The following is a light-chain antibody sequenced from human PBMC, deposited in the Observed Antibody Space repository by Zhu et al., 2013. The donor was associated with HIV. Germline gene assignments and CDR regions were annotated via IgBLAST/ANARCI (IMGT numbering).Light chain of an antibody. V-gene: IGKV1-12*01. Sequence: DVQMTQSPSSMSASVGDRVTITCRASQGVGYFLSWFQQKPGKVPTRLIFGASNLQSGVPSRFSGSGSGTDFTLTISSLQPEDFATYYCQQANSFPITFGQGTRLEIK. J-gene: IGKJ5*01. CDR1: QGVGYF. CDR3: QQANSFPIT. CDR2: GAS.